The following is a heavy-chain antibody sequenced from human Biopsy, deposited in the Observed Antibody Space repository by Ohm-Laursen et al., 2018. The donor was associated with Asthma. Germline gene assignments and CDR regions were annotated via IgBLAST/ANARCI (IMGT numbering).Heavy chain of an antibody. Sequence: SSVKVSCKASGYTFTNYAICWVRQAPGQGLEWMGWISAYNGNTNYAQKFQGRLTLTTDTSTSTAHMELRSLRSDDTAVYYCARWTTPINGFDPWGQGTLVTVSS. CDR2: ISAYNGNT. V-gene: IGHV1-18*04. D-gene: IGHD4-11*01. J-gene: IGHJ5*02. CDR1: GYTFTNYA. CDR3: ARWTTPINGFDP.